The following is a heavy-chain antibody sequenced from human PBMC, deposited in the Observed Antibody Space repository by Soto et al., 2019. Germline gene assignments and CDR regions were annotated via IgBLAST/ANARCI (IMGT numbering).Heavy chain of an antibody. V-gene: IGHV4-59*01. J-gene: IGHJ5*02. D-gene: IGHD3-16*01. CDR3: ASGGNWFDP. CDR2: MYYKGNI. CDR1: GGSISNYY. Sequence: KTLETLSLTCNVSGGSISNYYWTWVRQSPEKGLEWIGYMYYKGNINYNPSLKSRVTISIDTSKNQLSLTLKSVTAADTAVYYCASGGNWFDPWGQGVLVTVSS.